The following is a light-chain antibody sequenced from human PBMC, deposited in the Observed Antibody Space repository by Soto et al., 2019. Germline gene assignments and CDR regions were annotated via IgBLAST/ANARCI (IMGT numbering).Light chain of an antibody. J-gene: IGLJ2*01. Sequence: QSALTQPASVSGSPGQSITISCTGTSSDVGAYNYVSWYQQHPGKAPKLIIYGVSNRPSGVSNRFSGSKSGNTASLTISGLQAEDEAHYYCSSYTTASTYITLGGGTKLTV. CDR1: SSDVGAYNY. V-gene: IGLV2-14*01. CDR3: SSYTTASTYIT. CDR2: GVS.